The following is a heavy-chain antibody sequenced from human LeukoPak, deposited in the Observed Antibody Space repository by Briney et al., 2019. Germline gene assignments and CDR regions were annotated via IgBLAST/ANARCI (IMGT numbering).Heavy chain of an antibody. D-gene: IGHD2-15*01. Sequence: PGGSLRLSCAASGFTFSSYSMNWVRQAPGKGLEWVSSISSSSSYIYYAGSVKGRFTISRDNAKNSLYLQMNSLRAEDTAVYYCARWGLGYCSGGSCEVDYWGQGTLVTVSS. CDR2: ISSSSSYI. CDR1: GFTFSSYS. CDR3: ARWGLGYCSGGSCEVDY. J-gene: IGHJ4*02. V-gene: IGHV3-21*01.